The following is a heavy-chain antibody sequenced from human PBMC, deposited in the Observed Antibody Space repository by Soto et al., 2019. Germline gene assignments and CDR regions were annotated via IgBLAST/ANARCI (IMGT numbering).Heavy chain of an antibody. Sequence: SVMVSCKSSVYTLTSYYMHLVRQAPGQGLEWMGIINPSGGSTSYAQKFQGRVTMTRDTSTSTVYMELSSLRSEDTAVYYCASWTRCSRTSCYNGPGVAFDIWGQGTMVT. D-gene: IGHD2-2*02. J-gene: IGHJ3*02. CDR3: ASWTRCSRTSCYNGPGVAFDI. CDR2: INPSGGST. V-gene: IGHV1-46*01. CDR1: VYTLTSYY.